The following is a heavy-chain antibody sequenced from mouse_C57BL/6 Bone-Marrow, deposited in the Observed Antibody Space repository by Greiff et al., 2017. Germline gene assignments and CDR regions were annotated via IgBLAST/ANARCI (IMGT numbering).Heavy chain of an antibody. CDR3: ARSVHYYAMDY. V-gene: IGHV1-64*01. CDR2: IHPNSGST. Sequence: QVQLQQPGAELVKPGASVKLSCKASGYTFTSYWMHWVKQRPGQGLEWIGMIHPNSGSTNYNEKFKSKATLTVDKSSSTAYMQLSSLTSEDSAVYCCARSVHYYAMDYWGQGTSVTVSS. J-gene: IGHJ4*01. CDR1: GYTFTSYW.